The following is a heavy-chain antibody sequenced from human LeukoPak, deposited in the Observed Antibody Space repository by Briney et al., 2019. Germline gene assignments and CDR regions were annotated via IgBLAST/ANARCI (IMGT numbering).Heavy chain of an antibody. CDR2: IYYSGST. J-gene: IGHJ4*02. V-gene: IGHV4-31*03. CDR1: GGSISSGGYC. Sequence: SETLSLTCTVSGGSISSGGYCWSWIRQHPGKGLEWIGYIYYSGSTYYNPSLKSRVTISVDTSKNQFSLKLSSVTAADTAVYYCARCSADSSGYTQFDYWGQGTLVTVSS. CDR3: ARCSADSSGYTQFDY. D-gene: IGHD3-22*01.